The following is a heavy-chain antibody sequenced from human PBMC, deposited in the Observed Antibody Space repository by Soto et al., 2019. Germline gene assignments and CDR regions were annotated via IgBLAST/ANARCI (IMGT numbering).Heavy chain of an antibody. D-gene: IGHD3-22*01. CDR1: QFTFSKYA. CDR3: AKNPGYYYDSTGYHFDY. CDR2: ISYGGRTT. J-gene: IGHJ4*02. V-gene: IGHV3-23*01. Sequence: SLRRVCAACQFTFSKYAKSWVLQAAGKGLEWVSAISYGGRTTYYADAVKGLFTISRDNSKNTLYLQMNSLIAEVTAVYYCAKNPGYYYDSTGYHFDYWGQGT.